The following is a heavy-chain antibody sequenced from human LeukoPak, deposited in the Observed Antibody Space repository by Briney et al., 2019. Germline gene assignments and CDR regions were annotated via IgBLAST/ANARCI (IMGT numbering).Heavy chain of an antibody. CDR2: IYPDDSET. CDR1: GYSFNTYW. J-gene: IGHJ4*02. D-gene: IGHD5-18*01. V-gene: IGHV5-51*01. CDR3: ARHTGCSSSSRVFEY. Sequence: GESLKISCKGSGYSFNTYWIGWVRQMPGEGLELMGIIYPDDSETRYRPSFQGQVTISADKSISTAYLQWSSLKASDTAIYYCARHTGCSSSSRVFEYWGQGTLVTVSS.